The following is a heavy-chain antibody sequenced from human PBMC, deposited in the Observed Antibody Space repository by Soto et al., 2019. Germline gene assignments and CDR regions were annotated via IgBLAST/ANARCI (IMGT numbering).Heavy chain of an antibody. J-gene: IGHJ4*02. V-gene: IGHV3-64D*06. CDR1: GFIFSEST. CDR3: VEQAHGLDGVAFDY. Sequence: GGSLRLSCSASGFIFSESTIYWVRQVPGKGLEAISAVSTSGRSTYYADSVKDRFTISRDNSKNTLFLQMGSLRPEDTAIYYCVEQAHGLDGVAFDYWGQGTQVTVSS. D-gene: IGHD2-15*01. CDR2: VSTSGRST.